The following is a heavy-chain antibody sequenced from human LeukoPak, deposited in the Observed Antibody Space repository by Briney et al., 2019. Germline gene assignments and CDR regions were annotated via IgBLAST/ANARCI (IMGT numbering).Heavy chain of an antibody. CDR1: GGSISSYY. Sequence: SETLSLTCTVSGGSISSYYWGWIRQPPGKGLEWIGYIYYSGSTNYNPSLKSRVTISVDTSKNQFSLKLSSVTAADTAVYYCARAKSLGYCSGGSCSDWFDPWGQGTLVTVSS. CDR2: IYYSGST. J-gene: IGHJ5*02. V-gene: IGHV4-59*01. D-gene: IGHD2-15*01. CDR3: ARAKSLGYCSGGSCSDWFDP.